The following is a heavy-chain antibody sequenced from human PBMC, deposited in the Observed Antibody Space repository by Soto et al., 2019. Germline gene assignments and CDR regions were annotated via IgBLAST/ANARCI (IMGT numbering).Heavy chain of an antibody. CDR1: GFTFSSYG. V-gene: IGHV3-30*18. J-gene: IGHJ6*02. CDR3: AKDWYYDFWSGFMDV. D-gene: IGHD3-3*01. Sequence: VGSLRLSCAASGFTFSSYGMHWVRQAPGKGLEWVAVISYDGSNKYYADSVKGRFTISRDNSKNTLYLQMNSLRAEDTAVYYCAKDWYYDFWSGFMDVWGQGTTVTVSS. CDR2: ISYDGSNK.